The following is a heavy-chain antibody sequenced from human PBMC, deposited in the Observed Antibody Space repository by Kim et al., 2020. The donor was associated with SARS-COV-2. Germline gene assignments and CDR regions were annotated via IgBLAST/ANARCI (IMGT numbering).Heavy chain of an antibody. CDR3: ARDPGRGWNLDC. CDR1: GYTFTDHY. CDR2: INPTSGDT. Sequence: ASVKVSCKASGYTFTDHYIHWVRQAPGQGLEWMGWINPTSGDTKSAQKFQARAPGTGEASITTVYMELTRLTSDDTAMYYCARDPGRGWNLDCWGQGTLVTVSS. V-gene: IGHV1-2*02. J-gene: IGHJ4*02. D-gene: IGHD6-19*01.